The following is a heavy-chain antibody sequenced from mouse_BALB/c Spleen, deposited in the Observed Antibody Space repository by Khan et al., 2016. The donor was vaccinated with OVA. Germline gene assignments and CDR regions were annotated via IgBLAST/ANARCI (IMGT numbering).Heavy chain of an antibody. CDR1: GYSITSGYG. V-gene: IGHV3-2*02. D-gene: IGHD1-2*01. CDR3: ARTARIKY. CDR2: ISYSGST. Sequence: EVQRQESGPGLVKPSQSLSLTCTVTGYSITSGYGWNWIRQFPGNKLEWMGYISYSGSTNYNPSLTSRISITRDTSKNQFFLQLNSVTTEDTATYYCARTARIKYWGQGTTLTVSS. J-gene: IGHJ2*01.